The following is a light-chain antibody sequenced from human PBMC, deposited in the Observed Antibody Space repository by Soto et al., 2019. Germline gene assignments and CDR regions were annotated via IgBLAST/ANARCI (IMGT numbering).Light chain of an antibody. V-gene: IGKV3-15*01. CDR1: QSVRTN. J-gene: IGKJ4*01. Sequence: EIVMTQYPDTLPVSPGETVTLSCRASQSVRTNLAWYQHKPGQSPRLLIYGASNRATGFPARFSGSGSGTEFTLTISSLQSEDSAVYYCHQYNNWLALTFGGGTKVEIK. CDR2: GAS. CDR3: HQYNNWLALT.